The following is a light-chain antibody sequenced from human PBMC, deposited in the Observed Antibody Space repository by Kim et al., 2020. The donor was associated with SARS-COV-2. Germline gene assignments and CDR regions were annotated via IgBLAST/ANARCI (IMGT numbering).Light chain of an antibody. J-gene: IGLJ3*02. CDR1: TGEVTSGHH. Sequence: PGVTATLTCTSSTGEVTSGHHPNWFQQTPGQAPRTLVSGVTSKHSWTPARFSGSLLGGKAALTLSGVLPEDEADYYCLLSYGGTWVFGGGTQLTVL. CDR2: GVT. CDR3: LLSYGGTWV. V-gene: IGLV7-43*01.